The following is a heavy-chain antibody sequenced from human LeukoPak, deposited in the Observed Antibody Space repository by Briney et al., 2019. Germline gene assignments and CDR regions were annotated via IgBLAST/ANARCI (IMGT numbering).Heavy chain of an antibody. CDR2: ISYDGSNK. CDR1: GFTFSSYA. V-gene: IGHV3-30-3*01. CDR3: AKEDSSGWSAIDY. J-gene: IGHJ4*02. D-gene: IGHD6-19*01. Sequence: GGSLRLSCAASGFTFSSYAMHWVRQAPGKGLEWVAVISYDGSNKYYADSVKGRSTISRDNSKNTLYLQMNSLRAEDTAVYYCAKEDSSGWSAIDYWGQGTLVTVSS.